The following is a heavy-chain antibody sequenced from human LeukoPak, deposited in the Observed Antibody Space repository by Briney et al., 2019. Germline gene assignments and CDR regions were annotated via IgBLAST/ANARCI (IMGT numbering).Heavy chain of an antibody. D-gene: IGHD2-2*01. CDR1: GGTFSSYA. J-gene: IGHJ5*02. CDR3: AREGLGSCSSTSCHNWFDP. CDR2: IIPIFGTT. V-gene: IGHV1-69*13. Sequence: SVKVSCKASGGTFSSYAISWVRQAPGQGLEWMGGIIPIFGTTNYAQKFQGRVTITADESTSTAYMELSGLRSEDTAVYYCAREGLGSCSSTSCHNWFDPWGQGTLVTVSS.